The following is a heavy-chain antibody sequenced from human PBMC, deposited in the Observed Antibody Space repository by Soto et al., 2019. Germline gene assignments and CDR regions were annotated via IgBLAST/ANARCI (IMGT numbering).Heavy chain of an antibody. Sequence: EVQLLESGGGLVQPGGSLRLSCAASGFTFTSYAMSWVRQAPGKGLKWVSTISGSGGSTYYADSVKGRFTISRDNSKNTLYRQMNSLRAEDTAVYYCAKKSGEDSGYDPFWGQGTLVTVSS. D-gene: IGHD5-12*01. CDR1: GFTFTSYA. CDR3: AKKSGEDSGYDPF. CDR2: ISGSGGST. V-gene: IGHV3-23*01. J-gene: IGHJ4*02.